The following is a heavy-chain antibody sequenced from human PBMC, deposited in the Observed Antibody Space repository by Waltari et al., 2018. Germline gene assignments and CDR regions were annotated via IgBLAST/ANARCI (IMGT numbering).Heavy chain of an antibody. J-gene: IGHJ4*02. V-gene: IGHV3-21*03. CDR1: GFTFSSYS. Sequence: EVQLVESGGGLVKPGGSLRLSCAASGFTFSSYSMNWVGQAPGKGLEWVSSISSSSSYIYYADSVKGRFTISRDNTKNSLYLQMNSLRAEDTAVYYCARDSPHYDILTRLGYWGQGTLVTVSS. D-gene: IGHD3-9*01. CDR3: ARDSPHYDILTRLGY. CDR2: ISSSSSYI.